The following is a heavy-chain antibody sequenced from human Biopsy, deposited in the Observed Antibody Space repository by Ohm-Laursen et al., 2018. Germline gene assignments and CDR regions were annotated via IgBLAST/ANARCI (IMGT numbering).Heavy chain of an antibody. J-gene: IGHJ4*02. Sequence: ASVKVSCKASSYTFTDYNIHWMRQAPGQGLVWLGYINCKTSATNYAQKFQGTVTMTWDTSISTAYLALGSLRSADTAIYYCARDPLNGHKHFDYWGQGSLVTVSS. CDR1: SYTFTDYN. D-gene: IGHD2-8*01. CDR2: INCKTSAT. V-gene: IGHV1-2*02. CDR3: ARDPLNGHKHFDY.